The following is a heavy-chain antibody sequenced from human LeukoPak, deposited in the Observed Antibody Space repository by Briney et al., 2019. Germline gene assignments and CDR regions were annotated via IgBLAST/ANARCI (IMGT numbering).Heavy chain of an antibody. J-gene: IGHJ5*02. D-gene: IGHD3-10*01. CDR1: GASISSGSHH. V-gene: IGHV4-61*02. CDR3: ARDKGGFLYFGEYDP. Sequence: SQTLSLTCTVSGASISSGSHHWSWIRQPAGKGLEWIGRIYTSGSTNYNPSLKRRVSISVDMSKNHFALKLSSLTAADTAAYYCARDKGGFLYFGEYDPWGQGTLVTVSS. CDR2: IYTSGST.